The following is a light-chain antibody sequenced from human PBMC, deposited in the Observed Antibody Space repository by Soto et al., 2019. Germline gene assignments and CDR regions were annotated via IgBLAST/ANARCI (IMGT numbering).Light chain of an antibody. J-gene: IGKJ1*01. V-gene: IGKV3-15*01. CDR3: QQYGGSPRT. Sequence: EIVMTQSPVTLSVSPGERATLSCRASQSVSSNLAWYQQKPGQAPSLLIYGAFTRATGIPARFSGTGSGTEFTLTISSLQSKDFAVYYCQQYGGSPRTFGQGTKVDIK. CDR1: QSVSSN. CDR2: GAF.